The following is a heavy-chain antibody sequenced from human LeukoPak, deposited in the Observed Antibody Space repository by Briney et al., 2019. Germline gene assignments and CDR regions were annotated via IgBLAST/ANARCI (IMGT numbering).Heavy chain of an antibody. CDR2: ISWDGGST. CDR3: AKDMGTIAAAGIDY. CDR1: GFTFDDYT. V-gene: IGHV3-43*01. D-gene: IGHD6-13*01. J-gene: IGHJ4*02. Sequence: GGSLRLSCAASGFTFDDYTMHWVRQAPGKGLEWVSLISWDGGSTYCADSVKGRFTISRDNSKNSLYLQMNSLRTEDTALYYCAKDMGTIAAAGIDYWGQGTLVTVSS.